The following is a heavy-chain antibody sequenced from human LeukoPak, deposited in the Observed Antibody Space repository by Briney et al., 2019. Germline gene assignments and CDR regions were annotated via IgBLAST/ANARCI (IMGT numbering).Heavy chain of an antibody. D-gene: IGHD6-19*01. CDR3: AREAPVAGTSDY. CDR2: ISSSGSYI. V-gene: IGHV3-21*01. CDR1: GFTFSSYS. J-gene: IGHJ4*02. Sequence: PGGSLRLSCAASGFTFSSYSMNWVRQAPGKGLEWVSSISSSGSYIYYADSVKGRFTISRDNAKNSLYLQMNSLRAEDTAVYYCAREAPVAGTSDYWGQGTLVTVSS.